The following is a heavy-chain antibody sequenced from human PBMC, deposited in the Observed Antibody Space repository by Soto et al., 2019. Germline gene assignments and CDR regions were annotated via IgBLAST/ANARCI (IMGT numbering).Heavy chain of an antibody. Sequence: QVQLVQSGAEVKKPGSSVKVSCKASGGTFSSYAISWVRQAPGQGLEWMGGIIPIFGTANYAQKFQGRVTITADKSTSTAYMELSSLRSEDTAVYYCARRRDYYHSSGYYSGALFDYWGQGTLVTVSS. D-gene: IGHD3-22*01. CDR2: IIPIFGTA. J-gene: IGHJ4*02. CDR1: GGTFSSYA. CDR3: ARRRDYYHSSGYYSGALFDY. V-gene: IGHV1-69*06.